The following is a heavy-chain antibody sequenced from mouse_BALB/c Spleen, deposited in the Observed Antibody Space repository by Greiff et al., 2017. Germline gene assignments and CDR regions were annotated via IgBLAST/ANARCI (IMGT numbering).Heavy chain of an antibody. D-gene: IGHD1-1*01. Sequence: EVKVVESGGDLVKPGGSLKLSCAASGFTFSSYGMSWVRQTPDKRLEWVATISSGGSYTYYPDSVKGRFTISRDNAKNTLYLQMSSLKSEDTAMYYCARRGFITSMDYWGQGTSVTVSS. CDR2: ISSGGSYT. V-gene: IGHV5-6*02. CDR1: GFTFSSYG. CDR3: ARRGFITSMDY. J-gene: IGHJ4*01.